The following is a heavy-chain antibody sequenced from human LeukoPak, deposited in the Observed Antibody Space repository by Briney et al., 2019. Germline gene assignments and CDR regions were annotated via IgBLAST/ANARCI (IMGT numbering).Heavy chain of an antibody. CDR2: MNPNSGNT. CDR1: GYTFTSYD. J-gene: IGHJ6*02. V-gene: IGHV1-8*01. CDR3: ASAYCGGDCYPNYGMDV. D-gene: IGHD2-21*02. Sequence: ASVKVSCKASGYTFTSYDINWVRQATGQGLEWMGWMNPNSGNTGYTQKFQGRVTMTRNTSISTAYMELSSLRSEGTAVYYCASAYCGGDCYPNYGMDVWGQGTTVTVSS.